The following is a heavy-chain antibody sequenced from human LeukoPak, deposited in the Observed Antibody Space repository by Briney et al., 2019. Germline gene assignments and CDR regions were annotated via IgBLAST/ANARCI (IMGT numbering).Heavy chain of an antibody. J-gene: IGHJ4*02. Sequence: SETLSLTCAVSGYSISSGYYWGWIRQPPGKGLEWIGSIYHSGSTYYNPSLKSRVTISVDTSKNQFSLKLSSVTAADTAVYYCARATTPDGRFDYWGQGTLVTVSS. CDR3: ARATTPDGRFDY. D-gene: IGHD2-15*01. V-gene: IGHV4-38-2*01. CDR1: GYSISSGYY. CDR2: IYHSGST.